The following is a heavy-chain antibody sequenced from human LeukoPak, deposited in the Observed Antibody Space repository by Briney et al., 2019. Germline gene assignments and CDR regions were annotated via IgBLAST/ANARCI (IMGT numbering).Heavy chain of an antibody. Sequence: WASVMVSCKASGYTFSSCGISRVRQAPGQGLEWMGWISVYTGNTNYAQKFQGRVTMTTDTSTSTAYMELRSLRSDDTAVYYCARDYYDSSGYFDYWGQGTLVTVSS. CDR3: ARDYYDSSGYFDY. V-gene: IGHV1-18*01. D-gene: IGHD3-22*01. CDR2: ISVYTGNT. CDR1: GYTFSSCG. J-gene: IGHJ4*02.